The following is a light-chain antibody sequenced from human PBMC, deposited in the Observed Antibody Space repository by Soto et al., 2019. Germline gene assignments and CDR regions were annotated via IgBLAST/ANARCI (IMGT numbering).Light chain of an antibody. V-gene: IGLV2-8*01. CDR1: SSDVGGYNY. J-gene: IGLJ2*01. Sequence: QSVLTQPPSASGSTGQSVTISCTGTSSDVGGYNYVSWYQHHPGKAPKVMIYEVSKRPSGVPDRFSGSKSGNTASLTVSGLQAEDEADYYCSSYAGSNGVVFGGGTKLTVL. CDR2: EVS. CDR3: SSYAGSNGVV.